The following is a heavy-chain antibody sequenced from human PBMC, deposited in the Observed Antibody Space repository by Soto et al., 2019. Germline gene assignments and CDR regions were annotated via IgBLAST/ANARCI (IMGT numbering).Heavy chain of an antibody. CDR3: ASDRSYTTDY. D-gene: IGHD1-26*01. Sequence: EVQLVESGGGFVQPGGSLRLSCAASGFTFSNSWMHWVRQAPGKGLVWVSYINSDGSTTTYADSVKGRFTISRDNAKNTVYLQITSLTAEDTAVYYCASDRSYTTDYWGQGTLVTVSS. J-gene: IGHJ4*02. V-gene: IGHV3-74*01. CDR1: GFTFSNSW. CDR2: INSDGSTT.